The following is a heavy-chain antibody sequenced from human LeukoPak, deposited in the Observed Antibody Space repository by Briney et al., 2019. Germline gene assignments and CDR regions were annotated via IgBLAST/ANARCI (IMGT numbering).Heavy chain of an antibody. CDR2: INPNSGGT. J-gene: IGHJ4*02. V-gene: IGHV1-2*02. CDR1: GYTFTGYY. D-gene: IGHD3-22*01. CDR3: ARNFYFDSSGYYHY. Sequence: ASVKVSCRASGYTFTGYYMHWVRQAPGQGLEWMGWINPNSGGTNYAQKFQGRVTMTRDTSISTAYMELSRLRSDDTAVYYCARNFYFDSSGYYHYWGQGTLVTVSS.